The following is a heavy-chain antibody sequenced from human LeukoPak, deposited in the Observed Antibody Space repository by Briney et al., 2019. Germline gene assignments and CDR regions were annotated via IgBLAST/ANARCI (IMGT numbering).Heavy chain of an antibody. CDR2: INHSGST. Sequence: SETLSLTCAVYGGSFSGYYWSWIRQPPGKGLEWIGEINHSGSTNYNPSLKSRVTISVDTSKNQFSLKLSSVTAADTAVYYCARASELAVAGRTSFVYWGQGTLVTVSS. J-gene: IGHJ4*02. CDR3: ARASELAVAGRTSFVY. V-gene: IGHV4-34*01. D-gene: IGHD6-19*01. CDR1: GGSFSGYY.